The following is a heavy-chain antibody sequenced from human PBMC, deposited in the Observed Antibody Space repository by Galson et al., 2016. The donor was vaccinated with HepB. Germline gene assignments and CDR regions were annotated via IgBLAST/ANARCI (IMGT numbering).Heavy chain of an antibody. CDR1: GFTFSTYD. CDR2: ITTGGGT. V-gene: IGHV3-23*01. J-gene: IGHJ3*02. CDR3: TKKIVLVGVSGYGYALHI. D-gene: IGHD1-26*01. Sequence: SLRLSCAASGFTFSTYDMNWVRQAPGKGLEWIAAITTGGGTYYVNSVKGRFTVSRDNSMNTLFLQMDSLRAEDAAVYYCTKKIVLVGVSGYGYALHIWGQGTMVTVSS.